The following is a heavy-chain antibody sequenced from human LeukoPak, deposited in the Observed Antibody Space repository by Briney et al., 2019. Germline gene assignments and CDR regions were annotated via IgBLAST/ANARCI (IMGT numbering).Heavy chain of an antibody. CDR3: ARVKAMFRGILDF. V-gene: IGHV3-64*01. CDR2: ISSNGGST. CDR1: GFTFSSYA. Sequence: GGSLRLSCAASGFTFSSYAMHWVRQAPGKGLEYVSAISSNGGSTYYANSVKGRFTISRDNSKNTLYLQMGSLRAEDMAVYYCARVKAMFRGILDFWGQGTLVPVSS. J-gene: IGHJ4*02. D-gene: IGHD3-10*01.